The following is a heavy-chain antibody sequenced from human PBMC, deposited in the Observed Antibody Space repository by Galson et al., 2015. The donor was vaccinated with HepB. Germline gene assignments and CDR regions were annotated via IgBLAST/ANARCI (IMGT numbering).Heavy chain of an antibody. CDR2: ISYDGSNK. V-gene: IGHV3-30*04. Sequence: SLRLSCAASGFTFSSYAMHWVRQAPGKGLEWVAVISYDGSNKYYADSVKGRFTISRDNSKNTLYLQMNSLRAEDTAVYYCATARIGYGSGAFDIWGQGTMVTVSS. D-gene: IGHD3-10*01. CDR3: ATARIGYGSGAFDI. J-gene: IGHJ3*02. CDR1: GFTFSSYA.